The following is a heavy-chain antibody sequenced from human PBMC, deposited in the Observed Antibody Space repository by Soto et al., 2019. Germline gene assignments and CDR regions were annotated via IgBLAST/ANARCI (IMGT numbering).Heavy chain of an antibody. D-gene: IGHD5-12*01. V-gene: IGHV3-30*04. J-gene: IGHJ3*01. CDR2: ISYDGSNK. CDR3: AKDQVGRLRS. CDR1: GFTFSSYA. Sequence: GGSLRLSCAASGFTFSSYAMHWVRQAPGKGLEWVAVISYDGSNKYYADSVKGRFTISRDNSKNTLYLQMNSLRAEDTAVYYCAKDQVGRLRSWGQGTMVTVS.